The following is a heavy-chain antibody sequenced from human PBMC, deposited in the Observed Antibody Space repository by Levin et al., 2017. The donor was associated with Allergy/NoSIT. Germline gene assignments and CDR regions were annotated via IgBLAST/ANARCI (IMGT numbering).Heavy chain of an antibody. CDR3: ARGPPRYSSSWYVNYDYGMDV. D-gene: IGHD6-13*01. J-gene: IGHJ6*02. Sequence: SETLSLTCAVYGGSFSGYYWSWIRQPPGKGLEWIGEINHSGSTNYNPSLKSRVTISVDTSKNQYSLKLSSVTAADTAVYYCARGPPRYSSSWYVNYDYGMDVWGQGTTVTVSS. CDR2: INHSGST. CDR1: GGSFSGYY. V-gene: IGHV4-34*01.